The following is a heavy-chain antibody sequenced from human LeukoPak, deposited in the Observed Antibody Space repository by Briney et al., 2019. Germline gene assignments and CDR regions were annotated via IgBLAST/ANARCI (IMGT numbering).Heavy chain of an antibody. CDR2: INSDGSTT. CDR1: GFTFSSFW. D-gene: IGHD5-18*01. CDR3: ARGGRGYSSGYYFDY. Sequence: QPGGSLRLSCAASGFTFSSFWMHWVRQVPGKGLVWVSGINSDGSTTSYADSVKGRFTISRDNAKNTLYLQMNSLRAEDTAVYYCARGGRGYSSGYYFDYWGQGTLVTVSS. V-gene: IGHV3-74*01. J-gene: IGHJ4*02.